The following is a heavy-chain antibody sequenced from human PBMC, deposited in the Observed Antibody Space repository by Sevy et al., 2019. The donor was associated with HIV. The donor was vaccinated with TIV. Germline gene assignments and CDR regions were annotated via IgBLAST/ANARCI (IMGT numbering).Heavy chain of an antibody. Sequence: ASVKVSCKASGYTFTGYYMHWVRQAPGQGLEWMGRINPNSGGTNYAQKFQGRVTMTRDTSISTAYMELSRLRSDDTAVYYCARVPYLNANTYYYDSSGHTKFDYWGQGTLVTVSS. D-gene: IGHD3-22*01. CDR1: GYTFTGYY. CDR3: ARVPYLNANTYYYDSSGHTKFDY. CDR2: INPNSGGT. V-gene: IGHV1-2*06. J-gene: IGHJ4*02.